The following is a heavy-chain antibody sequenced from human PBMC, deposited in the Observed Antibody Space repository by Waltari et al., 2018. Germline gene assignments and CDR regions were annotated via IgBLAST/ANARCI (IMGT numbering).Heavy chain of an antibody. CDR2: TFQTGSS. Sequence: QVQLQWSGPSLVKPSETLFLTCAMSGDSVNSDSWWTWVRQRPGETLEWIAETFQTGSSNYNPALQSRVTILRDKSKNQFSLEMKYVTAADTAVYYGARGGEYVWKVWGQGALVIVSS. D-gene: IGHD3-16*01. J-gene: IGHJ4*02. CDR1: GDSVNSDSW. CDR3: ARGGEYVWKV. V-gene: IGHV4-4*02.